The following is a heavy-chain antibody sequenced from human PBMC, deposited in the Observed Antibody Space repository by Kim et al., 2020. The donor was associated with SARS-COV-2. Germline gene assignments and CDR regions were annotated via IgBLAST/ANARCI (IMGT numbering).Heavy chain of an antibody. CDR2: IWYDGSNK. D-gene: IGHD3-10*01. Sequence: GGSLRLSCAASGFTFSSYGMHWVRQAPGKGLEWVAVIWYDGSNKYYADSVKGRFTISRDNSKNTLYLQMNSLRAEDTAVYYCARVYSPYGSGWYYMGRDYDHWGQGTLVTVSS. CDR1: GFTFSSYG. J-gene: IGHJ1*01. CDR3: ARVYSPYGSGWYYMGRDYDH. V-gene: IGHV3-33*01.